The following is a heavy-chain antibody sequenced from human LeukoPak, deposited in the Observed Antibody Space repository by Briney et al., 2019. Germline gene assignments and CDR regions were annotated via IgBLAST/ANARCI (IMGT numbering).Heavy chain of an antibody. CDR2: INTNTGNP. CDR3: AREETDRAGT. CDR1: GYPFRNYD. J-gene: IGHJ4*02. V-gene: IGHV7-4-1*02. D-gene: IGHD6-19*01. Sequence: ASVKVSCKTSGYPFRNYDINWVRQATGQGLEWMGWINTNTGNPTYAQGFTGRFVFSLDTSVSTAYLQISSLKAEDTAVYYCAREETDRAGTWGQGTLVTVSS.